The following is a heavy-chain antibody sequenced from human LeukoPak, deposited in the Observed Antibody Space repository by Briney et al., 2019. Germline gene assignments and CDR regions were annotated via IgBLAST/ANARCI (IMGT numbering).Heavy chain of an antibody. D-gene: IGHD3-10*01. CDR1: GDSISSSSYY. CDR2: IYYSGST. V-gene: IGHV4-39*07. J-gene: IGHJ5*02. Sequence: PSETLSLTCTVSGDSISSSSYYWGWIRQPPGKGLEWIGSIYYSGSTNYNPSLKSRVTISVDTSKNQFSLKLSSVTAADTAVYYCARYYYGGYNWFDPWGQGTLVTVSS. CDR3: ARYYYGGYNWFDP.